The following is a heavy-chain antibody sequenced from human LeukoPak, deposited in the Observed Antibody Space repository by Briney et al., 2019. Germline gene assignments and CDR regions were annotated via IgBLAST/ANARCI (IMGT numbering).Heavy chain of an antibody. Sequence: GGSLRLSCAASGFTFTTYWMSWVRQTPGKGLEWVANIKEDGSEEYYVDSVKGRFSISRDNAKNSLHLQMDSLRAEDTAVYYCASGMIEYDYWGQGALVTVSS. J-gene: IGHJ4*02. CDR1: GFTFTTYW. D-gene: IGHD3-22*01. CDR2: IKEDGSEE. CDR3: ASGMIEYDY. V-gene: IGHV3-7*01.